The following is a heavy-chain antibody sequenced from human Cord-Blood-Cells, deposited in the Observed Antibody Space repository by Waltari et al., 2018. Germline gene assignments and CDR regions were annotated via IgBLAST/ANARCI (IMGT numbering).Heavy chain of an antibody. V-gene: IGHV4-61*09. CDR3: ARDSAT. CDR2: IYTRGGT. CDR1: GGSISSGSYY. D-gene: IGHD3-10*01. J-gene: IGHJ5*02. Sequence: QVQLQESGPGLVKPSQTLSLTCTVSGGSISSGSYYWSWIRQPAGKGLEWIGYIYTRGGTNDNPALKGRVTISVDTSKSQVSLKRSSVTAADTAVYYCARDSATWGQGTLVTVSS.